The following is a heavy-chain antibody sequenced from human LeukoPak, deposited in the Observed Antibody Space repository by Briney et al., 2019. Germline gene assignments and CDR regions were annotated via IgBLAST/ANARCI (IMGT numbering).Heavy chain of an antibody. D-gene: IGHD2-2*01. CDR3: AKVERIVVVPAAIDY. Sequence: LRLSCAASGFTFSSYGMHWVRQAPGKGLEWVAVISYDGSNKYYADSVTGRFTISRDNSKNTLYLQMNSLRAEDTAVYYCAKVERIVVVPAAIDYWGQGTLVTVSS. CDR2: ISYDGSNK. CDR1: GFTFSSYG. V-gene: IGHV3-30*18. J-gene: IGHJ4*02.